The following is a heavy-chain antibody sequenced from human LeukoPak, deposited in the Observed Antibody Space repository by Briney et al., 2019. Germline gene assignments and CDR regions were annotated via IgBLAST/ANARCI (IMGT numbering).Heavy chain of an antibody. V-gene: IGHV4-34*01. Sequence: PSETLSLTCAVYGESFSAYYWSWIRQPPGKGLEWIGEINHSGSTNYNPSLKSRVTISVDTSKNQFSLKLTSVTAADTAVYYCVRSSYYGSGSSPKYFDYWGQGTLATVSS. CDR1: GESFSAYY. J-gene: IGHJ4*02. D-gene: IGHD3-10*01. CDR3: VRSSYYGSGSSPKYFDY. CDR2: INHSGST.